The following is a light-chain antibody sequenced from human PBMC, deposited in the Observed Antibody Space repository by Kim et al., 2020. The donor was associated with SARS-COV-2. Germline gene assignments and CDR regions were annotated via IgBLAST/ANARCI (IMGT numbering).Light chain of an antibody. CDR2: GAS. Sequence: MVMTQSPATLSVSPGERATLSCRASQSVSSNLAWYQQKAGQAPRLLIYGASIRATGTPARFSGSGSGTEFTLSISSLQSEDFAVYYCQEYDNWPPLTFGGGTKVDIK. V-gene: IGKV3-15*01. CDR1: QSVSSN. J-gene: IGKJ4*01. CDR3: QEYDNWPPLT.